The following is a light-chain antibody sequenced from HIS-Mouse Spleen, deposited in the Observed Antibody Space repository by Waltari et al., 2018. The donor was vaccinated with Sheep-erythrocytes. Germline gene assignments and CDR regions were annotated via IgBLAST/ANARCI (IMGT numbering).Light chain of an antibody. CDR2: LNSDGSH. J-gene: IGLJ3*02. CDR1: SGHSRYA. Sequence: QLVLTQSPSASASLGASVKLTCTLSSGHSRYAIPWHQQQPEKGPRYLMKLNSDGSHSKGDGIPDRFSGSSSGAERYLTISSLQSEDEADYYCQTWGTGLWVFGGGTKLTVL. CDR3: QTWGTGLWV. V-gene: IGLV4-69*01.